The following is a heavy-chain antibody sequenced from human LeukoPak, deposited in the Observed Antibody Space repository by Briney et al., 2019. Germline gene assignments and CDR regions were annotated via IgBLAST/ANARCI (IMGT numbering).Heavy chain of an antibody. V-gene: IGHV1-24*01. CDR2: FDPEDGET. D-gene: IGHD3-10*01. CDR3: ATASTMVRGVIDY. Sequence: ASVEVSCKVSGYTLTELSMHWVRQAPGKGLEWMGGFDPEDGETIYAQKFQGRVTMTEDTSTDTAYMELSSLRSEDTAVYYCATASTMVRGVIDYWGQGTLVTVSS. J-gene: IGHJ4*02. CDR1: GYTLTELS.